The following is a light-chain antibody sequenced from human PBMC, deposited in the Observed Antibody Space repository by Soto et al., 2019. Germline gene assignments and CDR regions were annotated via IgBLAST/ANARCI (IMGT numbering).Light chain of an antibody. CDR3: ETWHGNSQV. V-gene: IGLV4-60*02. CDR2: LEGSGPY. Sequence: QSVLTQSSASSAALGYTVRLTCTLSSGHISYINARHQQQPGKAPRYLMNLEGSGPYNEGSGGPDRFSGSSSGADPYLTISTLNLEDESDQHCETWHGNSQVFGGGTKLTVL. J-gene: IGLJ2*01. CDR1: SGHISYI.